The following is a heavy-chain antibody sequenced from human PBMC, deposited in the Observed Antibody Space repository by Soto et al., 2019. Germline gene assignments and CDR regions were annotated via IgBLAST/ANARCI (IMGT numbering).Heavy chain of an antibody. D-gene: IGHD3-10*01. V-gene: IGHV1-3*05. J-gene: IGHJ4*02. CDR1: GSTFTSHA. Sequence: QVQLVQSGAEEKKPGASVKVSCKASGSTFTSHAMNWVRQAPGQRLEWMGWINAGNGNTKYSQKFQGSVTITRDTSASTAYMELSRLRSEDTAVYYCSRGGPPIDYWGQGTLVTVSS. CDR3: SRGGPPIDY. CDR2: INAGNGNT.